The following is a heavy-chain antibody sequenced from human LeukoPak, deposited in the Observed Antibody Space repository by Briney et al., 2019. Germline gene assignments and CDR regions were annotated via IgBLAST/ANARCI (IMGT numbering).Heavy chain of an antibody. V-gene: IGHV4-34*01. CDR2: INHSGST. J-gene: IGHJ6*03. CDR1: GGSFSGYY. CDR3: AREPDCSSTSCYLFGYYYYYMDV. Sequence: MTSETLSLTCAVYGGSFSGYYWSWIRQPPGKGLEWIGEINHSGSTNYNPSLKSRVTISVDTSKNQFSLKLSSVTAADTAVYYCAREPDCSSTSCYLFGYYYYYMDVWGKGTTVTVSS. D-gene: IGHD2-2*01.